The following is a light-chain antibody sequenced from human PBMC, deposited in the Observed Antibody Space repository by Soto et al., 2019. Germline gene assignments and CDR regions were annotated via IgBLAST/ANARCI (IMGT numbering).Light chain of an antibody. CDR1: SGHSDYG. V-gene: IGLV4-69*01. CDR3: QTWDSVVV. J-gene: IGLJ2*01. CDR2: LNRDDSH. Sequence: QPVLTQSPSASASLGASVKLTCTLSSGHSDYGIAWHQQQPDKGPRHLMKLNRDDSHNTGDGIRDRFSGLMSEAERYLISAGLQSDDEADYFWQTWDSVVVFGGGTKLNVL.